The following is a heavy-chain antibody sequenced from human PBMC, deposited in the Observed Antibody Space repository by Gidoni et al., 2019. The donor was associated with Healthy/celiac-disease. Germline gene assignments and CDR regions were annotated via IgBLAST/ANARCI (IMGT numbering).Heavy chain of an antibody. CDR3: ARGTSRIAAAGHFDY. J-gene: IGHJ4*02. CDR1: GFTFRSYA. V-gene: IGHV3-64*01. D-gene: IGHD6-13*01. CDR2: ISSNGGIT. Sequence: EVQLVESGGGLVQPGGSLRLSCAASGFTFRSYAMHWVRQAPGKGLEYVSAISSNGGITYYANSVKGRFTISRDNSKNTLYLQMGSLRAEDMAVYYCARGTSRIAAAGHFDYWGQGTLVTVSS.